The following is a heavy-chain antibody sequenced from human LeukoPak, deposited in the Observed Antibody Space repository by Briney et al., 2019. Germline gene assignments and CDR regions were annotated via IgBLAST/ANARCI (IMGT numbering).Heavy chain of an antibody. V-gene: IGHV3-30*18. CDR2: ISYDESNK. D-gene: IGHD6-19*01. Sequence: QPGGSLRLSCAASGFTFGSYGMLWVRQAPGKGLEWVAVISYDESNKYYADCVKGRFTISRDNSRNTLYLQMNSLRAEDTAMYYCAKDRVRQWLDSDFDYWGQGTLVTVSS. J-gene: IGHJ4*02. CDR3: AKDRVRQWLDSDFDY. CDR1: GFTFGSYG.